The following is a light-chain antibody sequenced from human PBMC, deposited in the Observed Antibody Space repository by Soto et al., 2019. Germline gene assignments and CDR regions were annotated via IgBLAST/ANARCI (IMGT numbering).Light chain of an antibody. CDR2: KAS. V-gene: IGKV1-5*03. J-gene: IGKJ2*01. CDR1: QTISSW. Sequence: DIQMTQSPSTLSGSVGDRVTITCRASQTISSWLAWYQQKPGKAPKLLIYKASTLKSGVPSRFSGSGSGTDFTLTISSLQPEDFAAYYCLHDYNYPYTFGQGTKVDIK. CDR3: LHDYNYPYT.